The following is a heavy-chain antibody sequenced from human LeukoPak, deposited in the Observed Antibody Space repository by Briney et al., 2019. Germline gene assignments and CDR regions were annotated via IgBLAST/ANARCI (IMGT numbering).Heavy chain of an antibody. D-gene: IGHD3-9*01. CDR2: INWNCGST. V-gene: IGHV3-20*04. Sequence: GGSLRLSCAASGFTFDDYGMSWVRQAPGKGLEWVSGINWNCGSTGYADSVRGRSTISRDNAKNSVYMQMNSLRAEDTALYYCARDSVLRYFDWLPNAFDIWGQGTMVTVSS. CDR1: GFTFDDYG. J-gene: IGHJ3*02. CDR3: ARDSVLRYFDWLPNAFDI.